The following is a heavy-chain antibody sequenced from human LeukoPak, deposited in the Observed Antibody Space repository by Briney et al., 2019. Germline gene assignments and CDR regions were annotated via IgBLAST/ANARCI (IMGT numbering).Heavy chain of an antibody. J-gene: IGHJ6*03. CDR3: ARSGDSSSWYGVYYYYYMDV. CDR1: GYTFTSYY. D-gene: IGHD6-13*01. V-gene: IGHV1-46*01. CDR2: INPSGGST. Sequence: ASVKVSCKASGYTFTSYYMHWVRQAPGQGLEWMGIINPSGGSTSYAQKFQGRVTMTRDMSTSTDYMELSRLRSDDTAVYYCARSGDSSSWYGVYYYYYMDVWGKGTTVTVSS.